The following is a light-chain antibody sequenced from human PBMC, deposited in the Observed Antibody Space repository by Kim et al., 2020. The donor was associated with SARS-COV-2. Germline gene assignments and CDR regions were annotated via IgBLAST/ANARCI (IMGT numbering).Light chain of an antibody. CDR2: LNSDGSH. CDR1: SGHSSYT. J-gene: IGLJ3*02. CDR3: QTWGTASDGV. Sequence: QPVLTQSPSASASLGASVKLTCILSSGHSSYTIAWHQQQPEKGPRYLMKLNSDGSHKRGAGIPDRFSGSSSGAERYRTISSLQSEDEADYYCQTWGTASDGVFGGGTQLTVL. V-gene: IGLV4-69*01.